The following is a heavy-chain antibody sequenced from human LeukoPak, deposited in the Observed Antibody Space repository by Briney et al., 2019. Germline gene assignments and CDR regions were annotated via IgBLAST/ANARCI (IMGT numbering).Heavy chain of an antibody. CDR2: ISYDGRNK. CDR1: GFTFSSYG. D-gene: IGHD3-22*01. Sequence: PGGSLRLSCAASGFTFSSYGIHWVRQAPGKGLEWVAVISYDGRNKYYADSVKGRFTISRDNSKKTVYLQMDSLRAEDTAVYYCAKDRITMIVVVPFYGMDVWGQGTTVTVSS. V-gene: IGHV3-30*18. J-gene: IGHJ6*02. CDR3: AKDRITMIVVVPFYGMDV.